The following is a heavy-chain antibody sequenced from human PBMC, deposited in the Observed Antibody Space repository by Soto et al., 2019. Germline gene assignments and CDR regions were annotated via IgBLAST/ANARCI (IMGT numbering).Heavy chain of an antibody. CDR3: AREWPHDF. V-gene: IGHV3-7*01. CDR1: GFTFSNYW. Sequence: EVQLVESGGGLVQPGGSLRLSCAASGFTFSNYWMSWVRQAPGKGLEWVANIKQDGSETSYVDPVKGRFTISRDNAENSVYLQMNSLGVEDTAVYYCAREWPHDFWGQGTLVTVSS. J-gene: IGHJ4*02. CDR2: IKQDGSET. D-gene: IGHD3-3*01.